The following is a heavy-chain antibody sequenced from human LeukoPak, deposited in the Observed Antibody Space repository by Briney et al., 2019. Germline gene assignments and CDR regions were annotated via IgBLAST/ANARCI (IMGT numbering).Heavy chain of an antibody. J-gene: IGHJ4*02. CDR1: GFTVSSNY. CDR2: IYSGGST. CDR3: ARGRGDGYNSFGLDY. V-gene: IGHV3-53*01. D-gene: IGHD5-24*01. Sequence: GGSLRLSCAASGFTVSSNYMSWVRQAPGKGLEWVSVIYSGGSTYYADSVKGRFTISRDNSKNTLYLQMNSLRAEDTAVYYCARGRGDGYNSFGLDYWGQGTLVTVSS.